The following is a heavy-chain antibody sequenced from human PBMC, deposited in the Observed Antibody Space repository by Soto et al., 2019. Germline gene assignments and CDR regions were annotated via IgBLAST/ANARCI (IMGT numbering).Heavy chain of an antibody. CDR1: GLTVSGNY. D-gene: IGHD3-3*01. V-gene: IGHV3-53*01. J-gene: IGHJ4*02. Sequence: GGSLRLSCAASGLTVSGNYMSWVRQAPVKGLEWVSVIYPGGTTYYADFVRGRFTISRDNSKNTVFLQMNSLRAEDTAVYYCCLTIFGVVTFDFDYWGQGTLVTVSS. CDR3: CLTIFGVVTFDFDY. CDR2: IYPGGTT.